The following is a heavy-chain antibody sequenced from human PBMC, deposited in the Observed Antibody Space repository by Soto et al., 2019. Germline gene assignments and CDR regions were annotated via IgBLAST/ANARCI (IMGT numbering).Heavy chain of an antibody. D-gene: IGHD1-26*01. V-gene: IGHV4-59*01. CDR2: ISYSGST. J-gene: IGHJ6*02. Sequence: QVQLQESGPGLVKPSETMSLTCTISGDSINNYFWNWIRQTPGKGLEWIGYISYSGSTSYNPSLQSRVTISSDTSKNHFSLKLSSVTAADTAVYYCARARQRATGRGLDVWGQGTTVTVSS. CDR3: ARARQRATGRGLDV. CDR1: GDSINNYF.